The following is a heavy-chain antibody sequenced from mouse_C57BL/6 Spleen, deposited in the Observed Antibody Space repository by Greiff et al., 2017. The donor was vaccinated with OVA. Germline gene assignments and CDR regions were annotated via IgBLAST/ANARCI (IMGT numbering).Heavy chain of an antibody. J-gene: IGHJ2*01. CDR2: FHPYNDDT. D-gene: IGHD1-1*01. Sequence: VKLQESGAELVKPGASVKMSCKASGYTFTTYPIEWMKQNHGKSLEWIGNFHPYNDDTKYNEKFKGKATLTVEKSSSTVYLELSRLTSDDSAVYYCARGPDYYGSSYFDYWGQGTTLTVSS. CDR1: GYTFTTYP. V-gene: IGHV1-47*01. CDR3: ARGPDYYGSSYFDY.